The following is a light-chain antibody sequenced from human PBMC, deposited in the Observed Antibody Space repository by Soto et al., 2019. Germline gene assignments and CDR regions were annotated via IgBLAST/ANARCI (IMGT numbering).Light chain of an antibody. V-gene: IGKV2-30*01. CDR2: KVS. CDR1: QILVYSDGNTY. Sequence: DVRMSQATGSLPVTLGQPASISCISSQILVYSDGNTYLNWFQQRPGQSPRRLIYKVSNRDSGVPDRFSGSGSGTDFTLKSSRVYAEAVGAYYCIQGTHCPPTFGQGTKVDI. J-gene: IGKJ1*01. CDR3: IQGTHCPPT.